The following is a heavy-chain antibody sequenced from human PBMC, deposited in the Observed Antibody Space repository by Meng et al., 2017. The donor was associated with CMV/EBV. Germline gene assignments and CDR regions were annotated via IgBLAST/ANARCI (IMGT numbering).Heavy chain of an antibody. CDR1: GGSVSSGSYY. CDR2: IYYSGST. D-gene: IGHD3-9*01. CDR3: ASSPTNSEERYFDCLPPLDY. Sequence: SETLSLTCTVSGGSVSSGSYYWSWIRQPPGKGLEWIGYIYYSGSTNYNPSLKSRVTISVDTSKNQFSLKLSSVTAADTAVYYCASSPTNSEERYFDCLPPLDYWGQGTLVTVSS. V-gene: IGHV4-61*01. J-gene: IGHJ4*02.